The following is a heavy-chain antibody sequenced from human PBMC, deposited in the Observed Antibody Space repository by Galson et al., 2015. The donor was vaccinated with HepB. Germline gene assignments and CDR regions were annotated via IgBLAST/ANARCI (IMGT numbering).Heavy chain of an antibody. V-gene: IGHV3-30*18. D-gene: IGHD2-21*01. CDR3: VKGGACGGGNCYFYYLDQ. CDR2: ISYDEGKK. Sequence: SLRLSCAVSGFTFSNYGMHWVRQAPGKGLEWVALISYDEGKKYYADSVAGRFTVSRDNSKNTVHLQMDGLKPEDTALYYCVKGGACGGGNCYFYYLDQWGQGTPVTVSS. J-gene: IGHJ4*02. CDR1: GFTFSNYG.